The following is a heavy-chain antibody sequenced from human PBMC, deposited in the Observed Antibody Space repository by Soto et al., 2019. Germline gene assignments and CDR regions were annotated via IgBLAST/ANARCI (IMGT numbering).Heavy chain of an antibody. V-gene: IGHV4-59*02. CDR2: TYYTGRT. J-gene: IGHJ6*03. CDR1: GGSVSDYY. CDR3: ARNQAGTVFGLPTHFYYMDV. Sequence: QIQLEVSGTGLLNPSETLSLTCTVSGGSVSDYYWSWMRQAPGGGLGGFGYTYYTGRTVFNPSLKSRLSMSVDTSKNQFSLELTSVTAADTAVYYCARNQAGTVFGLPTHFYYMDVWGKGTTVTVSS. D-gene: IGHD3-3*01.